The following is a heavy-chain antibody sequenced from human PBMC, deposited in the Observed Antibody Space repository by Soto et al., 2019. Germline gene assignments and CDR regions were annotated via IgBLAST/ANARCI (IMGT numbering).Heavy chain of an antibody. CDR1: GGTFSSYA. Sequence: QVQLVQSGAEVKKPGSSVKVSCKASGGTFSSYAISWVRQAPGQGLEWMGGIIPIFGTANYAQKFQGRVTITADGSTSTAYMELSSLRSEDTAVYFSARFPYYYDSSGYRFLQHWGQGTLVTVSS. J-gene: IGHJ1*01. D-gene: IGHD3-22*01. CDR3: ARFPYYYDSSGYRFLQH. V-gene: IGHV1-69*01. CDR2: IIPIFGTA.